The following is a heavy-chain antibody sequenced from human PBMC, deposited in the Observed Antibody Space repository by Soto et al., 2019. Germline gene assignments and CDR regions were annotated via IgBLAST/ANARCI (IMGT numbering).Heavy chain of an antibody. D-gene: IGHD1-1*01. CDR3: TTDLPPLEPRPWDYYYGMDV. CDR1: GFTFSNAW. V-gene: IGHV3-15*07. Sequence: PGGSLRLSCAASGFTFSNAWMNWVRQAPGKGLERIGRIKSKTDGGTTDYAAPVKGRFTISGDDSKNTLYLQMNSLKTEDTAVYYCTTDLPPLEPRPWDYYYGMDVWGQGTTVTVSS. CDR2: IKSKTDGGTT. J-gene: IGHJ6*02.